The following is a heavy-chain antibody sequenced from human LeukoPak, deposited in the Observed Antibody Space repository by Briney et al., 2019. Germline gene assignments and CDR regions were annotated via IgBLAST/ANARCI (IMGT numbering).Heavy chain of an antibody. J-gene: IGHJ4*02. V-gene: IGHV3-21*01. CDR2: ISSSSSYI. CDR1: GFTFSSYS. CDR3: ARDGMVRGRGDY. Sequence: GGSLRLSRAASGFTFSSYSMNWVRQAPGKGLEWVSSISSSSSYIYYADSVKGRFTISRDNAKNSLYLQMNSLRAEDTAVYYCARDGMVRGRGDYWGQGALVTVSS. D-gene: IGHD3-10*01.